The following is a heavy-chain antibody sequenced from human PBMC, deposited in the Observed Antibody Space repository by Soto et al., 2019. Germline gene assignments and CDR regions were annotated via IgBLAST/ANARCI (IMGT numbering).Heavy chain of an antibody. V-gene: IGHV4-31*03. Sequence: QGQLQESGPGVVKPSQTLSLTCTVSGGYIRSGGYYWTWIRQRPGGGLEWLAYIDSSGTTFYNSSLGSRVIISVDTSKNEFYLKLTSVTPAAPAVYFCARSPPRGTDIWGQGTLITVSP. J-gene: IGHJ4*02. CDR1: GGYIRSGGYY. D-gene: IGHD2-21*02. CDR3: ARSPPRGTDI. CDR2: IDSSGTT.